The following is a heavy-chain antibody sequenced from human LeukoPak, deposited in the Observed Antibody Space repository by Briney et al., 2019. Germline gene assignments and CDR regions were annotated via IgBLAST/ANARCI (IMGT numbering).Heavy chain of an antibody. Sequence: ASVKVSCKASGYTFTGYYMHWVRQAPEQGLEWMGWINPNSGGTNYAQKFQGRVTMTRDTSISTAYMELSRLRSDDTAVYYCARGRRGGSYYRNYYYYMDVWGKGTTVTVSS. CDR3: ARGRRGGSYYRNYYYYMDV. J-gene: IGHJ6*03. CDR2: INPNSGGT. V-gene: IGHV1-2*02. CDR1: GYTFTGYY. D-gene: IGHD1-26*01.